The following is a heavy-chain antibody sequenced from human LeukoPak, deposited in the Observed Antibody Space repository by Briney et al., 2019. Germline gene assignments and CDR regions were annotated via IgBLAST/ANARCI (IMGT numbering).Heavy chain of an antibody. CDR1: GGSIRSYY. CDR2: IYYSGST. V-gene: IGHV4-59*12. Sequence: PSETLSLTCTVSGGSIRSYYWSWIRQPPGKGLEWIGYIYYSGSTNYNPSLKSRVTISVDMSKNHFSLRLRSVTAADTAMYYCARGTLYRGWSYYLDFWGQGSQVTVSS. CDR3: ARGTLYRGWSYYLDF. D-gene: IGHD6-19*01. J-gene: IGHJ4*02.